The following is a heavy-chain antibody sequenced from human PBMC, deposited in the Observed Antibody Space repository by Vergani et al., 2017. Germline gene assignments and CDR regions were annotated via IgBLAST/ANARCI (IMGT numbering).Heavy chain of an antibody. CDR3: AIGSQVYCSSTSCRINWFDP. CDR2: MNPNSGNT. CDR1: GYTFTSYD. Sequence: QVQLVQSGAEVKKPGASVKVSCKASGYTFTSYDINWVRQATGQGLEWMGWMNPNSGNTGYAQKFQGRVTMTRNTSISTAYMELSSLRSEDTAVYYCAIGSQVYCSSTSCRINWFDPWGQGTLVTVSS. D-gene: IGHD2-2*01. J-gene: IGHJ5*02. V-gene: IGHV1-8*01.